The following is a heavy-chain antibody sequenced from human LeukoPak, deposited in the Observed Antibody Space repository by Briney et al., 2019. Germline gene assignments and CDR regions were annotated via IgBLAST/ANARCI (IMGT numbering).Heavy chain of an antibody. CDR3: AREVGLAAFDI. CDR1: GGPLSRYY. V-gene: IGHV4-59*01. J-gene: IGHJ3*02. CDR2: IYYSGST. Sequence: SETLSLTCTVSGGPLSRYYWSWIRQPPGKGLEWIGYIYYSGSTNYNPSLKSRVTISVDTSKNQFSLKLSSVTAADTAVYYCAREVGLAAFDIWGQGTMVTVSS.